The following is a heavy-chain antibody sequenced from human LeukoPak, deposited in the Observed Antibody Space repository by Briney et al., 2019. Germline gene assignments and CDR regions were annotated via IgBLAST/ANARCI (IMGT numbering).Heavy chain of an antibody. CDR2: TYYRSKWYT. CDR3: ARYPTGWYLDY. J-gene: IGHJ4*02. D-gene: IGHD6-19*01. Sequence: SHTLSLTCALSGDSLSSSTAAWHWVRQSPSRGLEWLGRTYYRSKWYTDYAVSVRSRININPDTSKNQFSLQLNSVTPEDTAVYYCARYPTGWYLDYWGQGTLVTVSS. CDR1: GDSLSSSTAA. V-gene: IGHV6-1*01.